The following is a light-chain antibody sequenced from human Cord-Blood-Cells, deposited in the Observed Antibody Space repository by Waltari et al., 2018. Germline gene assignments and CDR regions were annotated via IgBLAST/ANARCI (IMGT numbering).Light chain of an antibody. V-gene: IGKV3-15*01. CDR1: QSVRSN. CDR3: QQYNNWPYT. CDR2: GAS. J-gene: IGKJ2*01. Sequence: EIVMTQSPATLSVSRGERATLSCRASQSVRSNLAWYQQKPGQAPRLLIYGASTRATGIPARFSGSGSGTEFTLTISSLQSEDFAVYYCQQYNNWPYTFGQGTKLEIK.